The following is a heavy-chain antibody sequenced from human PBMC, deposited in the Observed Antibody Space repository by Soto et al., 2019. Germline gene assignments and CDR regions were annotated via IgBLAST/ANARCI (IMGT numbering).Heavy chain of an antibody. Sequence: QVQLVESGGGVVQPGRSLRLSCAASGFTFSSYAMHWVRQAPGKGLEWVAVISYDGSNKYYADSVKGRFTISRDNSKNTLYLQMNSLRAEDTAVYYCARDFAAMSYYFDYRGQGTLVTVSS. CDR2: ISYDGSNK. J-gene: IGHJ4*02. V-gene: IGHV3-30-3*01. CDR3: ARDFAAMSYYFDY. D-gene: IGHD5-18*01. CDR1: GFTFSSYA.